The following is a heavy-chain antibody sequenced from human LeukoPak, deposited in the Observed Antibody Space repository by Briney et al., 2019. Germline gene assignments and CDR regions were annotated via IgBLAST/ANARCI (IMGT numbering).Heavy chain of an antibody. D-gene: IGHD6-13*01. Sequence: SETLSLACAVYGGSFSGYYWSWIRQPPGKGLEWIGEINHSGSTNYNPSLKSRVTISVDTSKNQFSLKPSSVTTADTAVYYCARGHLKQQLVRPYYYYYMDVWGKGTTVTVSS. CDR3: ARGHLKQQLVRPYYYYYMDV. CDR2: INHSGST. CDR1: GGSFSGYY. J-gene: IGHJ6*03. V-gene: IGHV4-34*01.